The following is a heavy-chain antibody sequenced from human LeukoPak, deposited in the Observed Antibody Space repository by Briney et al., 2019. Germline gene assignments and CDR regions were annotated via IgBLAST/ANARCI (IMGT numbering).Heavy chain of an antibody. V-gene: IGHV1-2*02. CDR3: ASAWADSSGHDY. D-gene: IGHD3-22*01. Sequence: ASVKVSRKASGYTFTGYYMHWVRQAPGQGLEWMGWINPNSGGTNYAQKFQGRVTMTRDTSISTAYMELSRLRSDDTAVYYCASAWADSSGHDYWGQGTLVTVSS. CDR2: INPNSGGT. J-gene: IGHJ4*02. CDR1: GYTFTGYY.